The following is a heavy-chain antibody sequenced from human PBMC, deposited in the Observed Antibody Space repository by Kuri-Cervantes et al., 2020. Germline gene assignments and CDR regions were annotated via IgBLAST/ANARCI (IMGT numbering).Heavy chain of an antibody. CDR1: GFTFSSYS. CDR2: ISSSGSTI. CDR3: ARATTFYDY. Sequence: GESLKISCAASGFTFSSYSMNWVRQAPGKGLEWVSYISSSGSTIYYADSVKGRFTISRDNAKNSLYLQMNSLRAEDTAVYYCARATTFYDYWGQGTLVTVSS. V-gene: IGHV3-48*04. D-gene: IGHD2/OR15-2a*01. J-gene: IGHJ4*02.